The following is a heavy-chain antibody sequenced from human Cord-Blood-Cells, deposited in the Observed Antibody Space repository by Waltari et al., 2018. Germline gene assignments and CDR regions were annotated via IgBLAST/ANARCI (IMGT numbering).Heavy chain of an antibody. J-gene: IGHJ2*01. CDR2: IYYSGST. Sequence: QVQLQESGPGLVKPSETLSLTCTVSGGSISSYYWSWIRQPPGKGLEWIGYIYYSGSTNYNPSLKSRVTISVDTSKNQFSLKLSSVTAADTAVYYCARDSRYCTGGVCYWYFDLWGRGTLVTVSS. CDR1: GGSISSYY. D-gene: IGHD2-8*02. CDR3: ARDSRYCTGGVCYWYFDL. V-gene: IGHV4-59*01.